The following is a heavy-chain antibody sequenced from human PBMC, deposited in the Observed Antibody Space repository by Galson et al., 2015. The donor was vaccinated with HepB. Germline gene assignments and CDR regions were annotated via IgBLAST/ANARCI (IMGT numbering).Heavy chain of an antibody. J-gene: IGHJ3*02. D-gene: IGHD3-3*02. Sequence: SLRLSCAASGFTFSSYGMHWVRQAPGKGLEWVAVIWYDGSNKYYADSVKGRFTISRDNSKNTLYLQMNSLRAEDTAVYYCARDLADKYHDAFDIWGQGTMVTVSS. CDR3: ARDLADKYHDAFDI. CDR1: GFTFSSYG. V-gene: IGHV3-33*01. CDR2: IWYDGSNK.